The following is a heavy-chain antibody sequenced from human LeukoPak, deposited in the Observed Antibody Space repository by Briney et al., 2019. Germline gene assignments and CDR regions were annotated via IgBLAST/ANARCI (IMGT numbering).Heavy chain of an antibody. CDR2: IRYDGSNK. Sequence: GGSLRLSCAASGFTFSSYGMHWVRQAPGKGLEWVAFIRYDGSNKYYADSVKGRFTISRDNSKNTLYLQMNSLRAEDTAVYYCANAGSIVVVPAAIGDYWGQGTLVTVSS. J-gene: IGHJ4*02. CDR3: ANAGSIVVVPAAIGDY. CDR1: GFTFSSYG. V-gene: IGHV3-30*02. D-gene: IGHD2-2*01.